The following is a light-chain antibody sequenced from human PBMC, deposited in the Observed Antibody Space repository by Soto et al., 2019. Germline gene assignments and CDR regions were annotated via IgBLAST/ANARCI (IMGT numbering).Light chain of an antibody. J-gene: IGLJ2*01. CDR1: SSDVGGYNY. Sequence: QSALTQPASVSGSPGQSITISCTGTSSDVGGYNYVSWYQQHPGIAPKLMISEVSNRPSRVSNRFSGSKSGNTASLTISGLQAEDAADYYCSSYTSSSTLVFGGGTKVTVL. CDR3: SSYTSSSTLV. CDR2: EVS. V-gene: IGLV2-14*01.